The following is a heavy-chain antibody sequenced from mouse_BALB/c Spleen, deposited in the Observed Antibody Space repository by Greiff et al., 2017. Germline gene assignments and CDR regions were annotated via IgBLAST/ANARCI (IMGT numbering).Heavy chain of an antibody. D-gene: IGHD1-1*01. V-gene: IGHV14-3*02. CDR1: GFNFKDSY. CDR3: ARVLRYHYYAMDY. J-gene: IGHJ4*01. Sequence: VQLQQSGAELVKPGASVKLSCTASGFNFKDSYMHWVKQRPEQGLEWIGRIDPANGNTKYDPKFQGKATITADTSSNTAYLQLSSLTSEDTAVYYCARVLRYHYYAMDYWGQGTSVTVSS. CDR2: IDPANGNT.